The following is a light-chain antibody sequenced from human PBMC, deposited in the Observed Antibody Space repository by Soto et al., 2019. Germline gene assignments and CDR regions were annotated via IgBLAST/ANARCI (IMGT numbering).Light chain of an antibody. Sequence: EIELTQSPGTLSLSPGERATLSCIASQNVDRNYLAWYQQKPGQAPRIIIFGASGRATGIPDRFSGSASGTNFTLTISSLEPEDFAVFYCQQYGSSPFTFGPGTKVGI. V-gene: IGKV3-20*01. CDR1: QNVDRNY. CDR2: GAS. CDR3: QQYGSSPFT. J-gene: IGKJ3*01.